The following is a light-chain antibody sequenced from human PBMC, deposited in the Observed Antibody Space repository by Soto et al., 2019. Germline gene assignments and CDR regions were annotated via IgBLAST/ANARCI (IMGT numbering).Light chain of an antibody. CDR2: EVS. J-gene: IGLJ3*02. V-gene: IGLV2-23*02. CDR1: SSDVGGYNL. CDR3: CSYAGSITWV. Sequence: QSALTQPASVSGSPGQSITISCTGTSSDVGGYNLVSWYQQHPGKAPKLMIYEVSKRPSGVSFRFSGSKSGNTASLTISGLHTEDEADYYCCSYAGSITWVFGGGTKVTVL.